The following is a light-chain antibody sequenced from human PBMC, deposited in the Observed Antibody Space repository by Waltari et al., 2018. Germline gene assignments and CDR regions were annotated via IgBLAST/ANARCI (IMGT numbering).Light chain of an antibody. CDR3: QQYNTYSPGPT. CDR2: KAP. Sequence: DIQMTQSPSTLSASVGGRVTITCRASQSILTWLAWYQQKPGKAPRLLMYKAPSLQSGVPPRFSGSGSGTEFTLTISSLQPDDFATYYCQQYNTYSPGPTFGGGTKVEIK. V-gene: IGKV1-5*03. CDR1: QSILTW. J-gene: IGKJ4*01.